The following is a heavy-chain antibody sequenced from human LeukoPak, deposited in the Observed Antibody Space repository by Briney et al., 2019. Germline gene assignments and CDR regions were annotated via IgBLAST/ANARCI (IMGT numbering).Heavy chain of an antibody. Sequence: GGSLRLSCAASGFTFDDYAMHWVRQAPGKGLEWVSGISWNSGSIGYADSVKGRFTISRDNAKNSLYLQMNSLRVEDTAVYYCARLGLLGYCSGGSCYLGGWSLDYWGQGTLVTVSS. CDR2: ISWNSGSI. V-gene: IGHV3-9*01. J-gene: IGHJ4*02. CDR3: ARLGLLGYCSGGSCYLGGWSLDY. CDR1: GFTFDDYA. D-gene: IGHD2-15*01.